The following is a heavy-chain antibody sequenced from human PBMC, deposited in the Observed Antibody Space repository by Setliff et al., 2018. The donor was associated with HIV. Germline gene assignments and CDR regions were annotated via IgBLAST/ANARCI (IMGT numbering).Heavy chain of an antibody. CDR2: ISATGIST. Sequence: PGGSLRLSCAASGFSFSNYAMTWVRQAPGKGLEWVSTISATGISTYYADSVKGRFTISRDNSNNALYLQMNSLRAEDTAVYYCAKGTKYCSLGSCYADHWGQGTQVTVS. CDR3: AKGTKYCSLGSCYADH. J-gene: IGHJ4*02. D-gene: IGHD2-15*01. V-gene: IGHV3-23*01. CDR1: GFSFSNYA.